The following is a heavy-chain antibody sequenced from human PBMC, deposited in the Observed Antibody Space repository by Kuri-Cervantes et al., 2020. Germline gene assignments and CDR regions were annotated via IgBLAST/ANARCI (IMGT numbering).Heavy chain of an antibody. CDR3: ARDATNYDYVWGSYRTYGMDV. V-gene: IGHV3-48*02. J-gene: IGHJ6*02. CDR2: ISSSSSTI. D-gene: IGHD3-16*02. CDR1: GFTFSSYA. Sequence: GESLKISCAASGFTFSSYAMHRVRQAPGKGLEWVSYISSSSSTIYYADSVKGRFTISRDNAKNSLYLQMNSLRDEDTAVYYCARDATNYDYVWGSYRTYGMDVWGQGTTVTVSS.